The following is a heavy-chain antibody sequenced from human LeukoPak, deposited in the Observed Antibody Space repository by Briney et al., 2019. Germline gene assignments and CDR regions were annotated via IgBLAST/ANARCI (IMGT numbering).Heavy chain of an antibody. J-gene: IGHJ4*02. CDR2: IIPIFGTA. CDR3: ATDLGGSGNLGPYYFDY. D-gene: IGHD3-10*01. CDR1: GGTFSSYA. Sequence: SVKVSCKASGGTFSSYAISWVRQAPGQGLEWMGGIIPIFGTANYAQKFQGRVTITADESTSTAYMELSSLRSEDTAVYYCATDLGGSGNLGPYYFDYWGQGTLVTVSS. V-gene: IGHV1-69*13.